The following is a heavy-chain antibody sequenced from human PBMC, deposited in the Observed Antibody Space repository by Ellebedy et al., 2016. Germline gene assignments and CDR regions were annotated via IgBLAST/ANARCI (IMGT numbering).Heavy chain of an antibody. CDR1: GFTFNNYA. CDR3: ARALWFGDTGGIQH. D-gene: IGHD3-10*01. Sequence: GGSLRLXXAASGFTFNNYAMHWVRQAPGKGLEWVAIISYDGSTTYYADSVKGRFTISRDNSKNTLHLQMNSLRVEDMAVYYCARALWFGDTGGIQHWGQGTLVTVSS. J-gene: IGHJ1*01. CDR2: ISYDGSTT. V-gene: IGHV3-30-3*01.